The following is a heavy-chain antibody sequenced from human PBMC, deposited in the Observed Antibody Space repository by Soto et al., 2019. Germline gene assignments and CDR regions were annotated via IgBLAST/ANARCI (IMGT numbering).Heavy chain of an antibody. V-gene: IGHV3-23*01. CDR2: ISGSGGST. J-gene: IGHJ4*02. CDR3: ARRGSGSSYDY. Sequence: EVQLLESGGGLVQPGGSLRLSCAASGFTFSSYAMRWVRQAPVKGLEWVSAISGSGGSTYYAGSVKGRFTISRDNSKNTLYRQMNSLRAEDTAVYYCARRGSGSSYDYWGQGTLVTVSS. CDR1: GFTFSSYA. D-gene: IGHD1-26*01.